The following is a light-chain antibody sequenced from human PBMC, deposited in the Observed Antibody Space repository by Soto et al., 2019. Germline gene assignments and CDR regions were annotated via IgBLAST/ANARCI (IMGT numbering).Light chain of an antibody. J-gene: IGLJ1*01. CDR3: SSYTSSSTL. CDR1: SSDVGGYNY. Sequence: QSALTQPPSASGSPGQSVTISCTGTSSDVGGYNYVSWYQQHPGKAPKLMIYEVSERPSGVPDRFSGSKSSNTASLTVSGLQAEDEADYYCSSYTSSSTLFGTGTKLTVL. CDR2: EVS. V-gene: IGLV2-8*01.